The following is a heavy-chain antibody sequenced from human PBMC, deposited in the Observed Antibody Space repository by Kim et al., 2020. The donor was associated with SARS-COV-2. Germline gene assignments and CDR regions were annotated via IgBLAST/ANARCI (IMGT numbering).Heavy chain of an antibody. CDR3: ARQQRYSSGWYVAFYYYDMDV. CDR1: GGSLSSSSYY. V-gene: IGHV4-39*01. Sequence: SETLSLTCTVSGGSLSSSSYYWGWIRQSPGKGLEWIGTAYYSGNTYYNPSLKSRVTISVDTSKNQFSLKLGSVTAADTAVYYCARQQRYSSGWYVAFYYYDMDVWGKGTTVTVS. D-gene: IGHD6-19*01. CDR2: AYYSGNT. J-gene: IGHJ6*03.